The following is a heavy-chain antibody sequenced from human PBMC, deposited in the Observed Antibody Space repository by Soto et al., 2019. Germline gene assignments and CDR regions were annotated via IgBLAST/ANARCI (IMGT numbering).Heavy chain of an antibody. CDR3: ARDSIVVVVAATYYYYGMDV. CDR1: GGTFSSYA. CDR2: IIPIFGTA. Sequence: ASVKVSCKASGGTFSSYAISWVRQAPGQGLEWMGGIIPIFGTANYAQKFQGRVTITADESTSTAYMELSSLRSEDTAVYYCARDSIVVVVAATYYYYGMDVWGQGTTVTVSS. J-gene: IGHJ6*02. V-gene: IGHV1-69*13. D-gene: IGHD2-15*01.